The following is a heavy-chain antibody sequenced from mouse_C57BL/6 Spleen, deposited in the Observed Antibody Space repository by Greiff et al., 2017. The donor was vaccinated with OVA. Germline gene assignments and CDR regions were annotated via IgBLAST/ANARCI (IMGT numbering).Heavy chain of an antibody. V-gene: IGHV2-2*01. J-gene: IGHJ4*01. CDR1: GFSLTSYG. CDR3: ARKIYDGYLYAMDY. Sequence: VQLVESGPGLVQPSQSLSITCTVSGFSLTSYGVHWVRQSPGKGLEWLGVIWSGGSTDYNAAFISRLSISKDNSKSQVFFKMNSLQADDTAIYYCARKIYDGYLYAMDYWGQGTSVTVSS. D-gene: IGHD2-3*01. CDR2: IWSGGST.